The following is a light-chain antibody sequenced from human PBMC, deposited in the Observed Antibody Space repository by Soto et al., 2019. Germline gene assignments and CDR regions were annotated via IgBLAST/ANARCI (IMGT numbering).Light chain of an antibody. CDR3: QKYNSAPLT. V-gene: IGKV1-27*01. Sequence: DIQMTQSPSSLSASVGDRVTITCRASQGISNYLAWYQQKPGKVPKLLIYAASTLHSGVPSRFSGSGSGTDFTLTISSLQPEDGATYYCQKYNSAPLTFGPGTKVDIK. CDR1: QGISNY. J-gene: IGKJ3*01. CDR2: AAS.